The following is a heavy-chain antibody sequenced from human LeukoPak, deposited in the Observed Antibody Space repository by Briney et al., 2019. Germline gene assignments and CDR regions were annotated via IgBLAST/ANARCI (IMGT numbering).Heavy chain of an antibody. CDR3: AKGTTIFGVVIMYYFDY. Sequence: ASVTVSFKASGGTFSSYAISWVRQAPGRGLEWVSAISGSGGSTYYADSVKGRFTISRDNSKNTLYLQMNSLRAEDTAVYYCAKGTTIFGVVIMYYFDYWGQGTLVTVSS. D-gene: IGHD3-3*01. J-gene: IGHJ4*02. CDR1: GGTFSSYA. V-gene: IGHV3-23*01. CDR2: ISGSGGST.